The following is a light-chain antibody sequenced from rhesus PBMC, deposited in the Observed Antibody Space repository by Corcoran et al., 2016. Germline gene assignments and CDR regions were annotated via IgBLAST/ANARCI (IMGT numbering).Light chain of an antibody. CDR3: LQGYSTPYS. CDR1: QGISDY. Sequence: DIQMTQSPSSLSASVGDRVTITCRASQGISDYLNWYQQKPGKAPKRLFYAASSLESGVPSRFGGSGSGTDFTLTISSLQPEDFAAYYCLQGYSTPYSFGQGTKVEIK. J-gene: IGKJ2*01. V-gene: IGKV1-36*02. CDR2: AAS.